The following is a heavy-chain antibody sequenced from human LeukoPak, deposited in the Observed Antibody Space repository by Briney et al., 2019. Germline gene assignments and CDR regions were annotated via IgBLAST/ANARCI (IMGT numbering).Heavy chain of an antibody. CDR3: ARSAIDAFDI. V-gene: IGHV4-59*08. D-gene: IGHD6-25*01. CDR2: IYNSGSN. Sequence: PSETLSLTCTVSGVSISSYYWSWIRQPPGNGLEFIGYIYNSGSNNYNPSLKSRVSISVDTSKNKFSLKLSSVTAADTAVYYCARSAIDAFDIWGQGTMVTVSS. J-gene: IGHJ3*02. CDR1: GVSISSYY.